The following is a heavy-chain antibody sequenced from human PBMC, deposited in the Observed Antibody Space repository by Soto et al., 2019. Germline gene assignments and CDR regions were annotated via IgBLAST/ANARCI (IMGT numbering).Heavy chain of an antibody. Sequence: QVQLQESGPGLVKPSETLSLTCTVSGGSISSYYWTWIRQPPGKGLEWVGYVYYSGTTYYNPSLQSRVTISADTSKNQFSLKVKSVTAADTDIYDGVRSGSTWPYFLDYWGHGSVVTVS. CDR2: VYYSGTT. D-gene: IGHD6-13*01. V-gene: IGHV4-59*01. CDR3: VRSGSTWPYFLDY. CDR1: GGSISSYY. J-gene: IGHJ4*01.